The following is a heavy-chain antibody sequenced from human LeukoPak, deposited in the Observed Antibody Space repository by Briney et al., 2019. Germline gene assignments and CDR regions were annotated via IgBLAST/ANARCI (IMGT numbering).Heavy chain of an antibody. CDR3: ARDVLGMSGVWFFDL. D-gene: IGHD7-27*01. Sequence: SQTLSLTCGVSGDSSSTKCRGWLRHPAGKGLEWIGRVCTSGITNYNRSLEGRVTMSLDTSKKQFSLRLTSVTAADTAVYYCARDVLGMSGVWFFDLWGRGTLVTVSS. V-gene: IGHV4-4*07. J-gene: IGHJ2*01. CDR1: GDSSSTKC. CDR2: VCTSGIT.